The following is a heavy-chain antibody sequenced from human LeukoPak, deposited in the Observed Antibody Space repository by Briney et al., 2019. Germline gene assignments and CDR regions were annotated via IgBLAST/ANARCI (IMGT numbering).Heavy chain of an antibody. D-gene: IGHD3-10*01. CDR2: IYYSGST. J-gene: IGHJ4*02. Sequence: SETLSPTCTVSGGSISSYYWSWIRQPPGKGLEWIGYIYYSGSTNYNPSLKSRVTISVDTSKNQFSLKLSSVTAADTAVYYCARVLVRGVITYFDYWGRGTLVTVSS. CDR1: GGSISSYY. CDR3: ARVLVRGVITYFDY. V-gene: IGHV4-59*01.